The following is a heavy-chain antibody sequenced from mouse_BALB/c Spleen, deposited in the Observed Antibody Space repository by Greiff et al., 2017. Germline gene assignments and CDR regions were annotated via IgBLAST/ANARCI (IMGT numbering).Heavy chain of an antibody. CDR1: GYTFTSYW. Sequence: QVQLQQSGAELAKPGASVKMSCKASGYTFTSYWMHWVKQRPGQGLEWIGYINPSTGYTEYNQKFKDKATLTADKSSSTAYMQLSSLTSEDSAVYYCARWGTTVAYAMDYWGQGTSVTVSS. CDR3: ARWGTTVAYAMDY. J-gene: IGHJ4*01. D-gene: IGHD1-1*01. CDR2: INPSTGYT. V-gene: IGHV1-7*01.